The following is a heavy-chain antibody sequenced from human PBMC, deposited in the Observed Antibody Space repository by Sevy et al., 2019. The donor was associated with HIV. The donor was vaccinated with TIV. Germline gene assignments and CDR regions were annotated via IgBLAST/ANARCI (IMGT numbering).Heavy chain of an antibody. CDR2: IWKDGSNK. Sequence: GGSLRLSCAASGFTFSNYGMHWVRQAPGKGLEWVAVIWKDGSNKYYADSVKGLFTISRDNSKNTLYLQMNSLRVEDTAVYFCARGGDFNDRSAKRDFDYWGQGTLVTVSS. V-gene: IGHV3-33*01. CDR1: GFTFSNYG. CDR3: ARGGDFNDRSAKRDFDY. J-gene: IGHJ4*02. D-gene: IGHD3-22*01.